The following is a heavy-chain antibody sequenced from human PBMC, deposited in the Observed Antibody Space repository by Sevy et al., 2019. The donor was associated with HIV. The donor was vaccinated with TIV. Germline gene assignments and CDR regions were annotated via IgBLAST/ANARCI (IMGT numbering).Heavy chain of an antibody. CDR1: GFTFSIYA. Sequence: GGSLRLSCAASGFTFSIYATHWVRQAPGKGLEWVAVISYDGSKRYYVDSVKGRFNISRDNSKDTLYLQMNSLRPEDTAVYYCARDLPSAVTDPFYYYGMDVWGQGTTVTVSS. V-gene: IGHV3-30*04. J-gene: IGHJ6*02. CDR2: ISYDGSKR. CDR3: ARDLPSAVTDPFYYYGMDV. D-gene: IGHD2-21*02.